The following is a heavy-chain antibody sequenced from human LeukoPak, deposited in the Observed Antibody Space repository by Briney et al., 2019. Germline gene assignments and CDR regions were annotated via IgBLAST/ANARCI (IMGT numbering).Heavy chain of an antibody. CDR1: GFTFSNNW. J-gene: IGHJ3*02. CDR2: TKKDGSEK. CDR3: ASTYYDFWSGSDAFDI. D-gene: IGHD3-3*01. Sequence: HSGGSLRLSCAASGFTFSNNWMSWVRQAPGKGLECVANTKKDGSEKYYINSVKGRFTISRDNAKNSLYLQMNSLRAEDTAVYYCASTYYDFWSGSDAFDIWGQGTMVTVSS. V-gene: IGHV3-7*01.